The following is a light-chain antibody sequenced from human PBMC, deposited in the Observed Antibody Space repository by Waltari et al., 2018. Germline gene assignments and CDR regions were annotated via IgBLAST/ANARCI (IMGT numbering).Light chain of an antibody. J-gene: IGLJ2*01. Sequence: QSVLTQPPSVSGAPGQRVTISCTGSSSNIGAGYDVHWYQQLPGTAPKLLTYGNRNRPAGVPDRFSGSKSGTSASLAITGLQAEDEADYYCQSYYSSLSGSVVFGGGTKLTVL. CDR1: SSNIGAGYD. CDR3: QSYYSSLSGSVV. V-gene: IGLV1-40*01. CDR2: GNR.